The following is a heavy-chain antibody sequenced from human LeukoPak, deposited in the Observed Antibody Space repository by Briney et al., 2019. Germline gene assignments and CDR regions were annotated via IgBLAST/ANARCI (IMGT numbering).Heavy chain of an antibody. V-gene: IGHV1-2*02. D-gene: IGHD1-1*01. CDR2: INPNSGGT. Sequence: ASVKVSCKASGYTFTSYYMHWVRQAPGQGLEWMGWINPNSGGTNYAQKFQGRVTMTRDTSISTAYMELSRLRSDDTAVYYCARSTTGTTGAYYFDYWGQGTLVTVSS. CDR3: ARSTTGTTGAYYFDY. CDR1: GYTFTSYY. J-gene: IGHJ4*02.